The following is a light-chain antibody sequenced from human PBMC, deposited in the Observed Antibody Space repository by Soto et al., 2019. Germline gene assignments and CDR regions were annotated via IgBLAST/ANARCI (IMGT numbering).Light chain of an antibody. Sequence: EIVLTHSPGTLSLCPGERATLSCRASQDVYSSYLAWYQQKPGQAPRLLIFGASSRATGIPDRFSGSGSGTDFTLTISRLEPEDFAIYYCQQYGNSPRTFGQGTKVDIK. CDR1: QDVYSSY. CDR3: QQYGNSPRT. CDR2: GAS. J-gene: IGKJ1*01. V-gene: IGKV3-20*01.